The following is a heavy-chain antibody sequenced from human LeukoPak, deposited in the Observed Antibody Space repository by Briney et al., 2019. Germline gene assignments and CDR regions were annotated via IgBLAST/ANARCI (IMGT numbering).Heavy chain of an antibody. CDR2: IKMDGSEN. CDR1: GFTFGWYW. CDR3: ARGGARNFYGDYVFAY. D-gene: IGHD4-17*01. V-gene: IGHV3-7*03. J-gene: IGHJ4*02. Sequence: GGSLRLSCVGSGFTFGWYWMSWVRQAPGKGLEWVANIKMDGSENYYLDSVKGRFTISRDNARHSVYLQMSSLRAEDTAVYYCARGGARNFYGDYVFAYWGQGTLVTVSS.